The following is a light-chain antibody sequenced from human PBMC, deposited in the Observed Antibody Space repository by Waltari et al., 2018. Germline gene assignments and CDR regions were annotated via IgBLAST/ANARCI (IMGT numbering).Light chain of an antibody. V-gene: IGKV1-5*03. CDR3: QQYNSYWT. Sequence: TITCRASQSISSWLAWYQQKPGKAPKLLIYKASSLESGVPSRFSGSGSGTEFTLTISSLQPDDFATYYCQQYNSYWTFGQGTTV. J-gene: IGKJ1*01. CDR1: QSISSW. CDR2: KAS.